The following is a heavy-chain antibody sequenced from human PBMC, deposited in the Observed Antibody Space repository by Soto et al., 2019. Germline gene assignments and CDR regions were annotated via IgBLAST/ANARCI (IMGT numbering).Heavy chain of an antibody. CDR3: ARGSVDTVDSSGFYEY. Sequence: SETLSLTCAVHGGSFSGHYWSWIRQPPGKGLEWIGEINHSGGTSYNPSLKSRVTISVDTSKSQFSLKLTSVPAADRAVYYCARGSVDTVDSSGFYEYWAQGTPVTVSS. D-gene: IGHD3-22*01. V-gene: IGHV4-34*01. J-gene: IGHJ4*02. CDR1: GGSFSGHY. CDR2: INHSGGT.